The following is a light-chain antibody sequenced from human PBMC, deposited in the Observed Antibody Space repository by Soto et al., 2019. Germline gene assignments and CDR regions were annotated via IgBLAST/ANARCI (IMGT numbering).Light chain of an antibody. J-gene: IGKJ3*01. CDR3: QQYYSVPYT. CDR1: QSVLHTSNNKNY. V-gene: IGKV4-1*01. CDR2: WAS. Sequence: DIVMTQSPDSLAVSLGERATINCKSSQSVLHTSNNKNYLAWYQQKPGQPPKLLIYWASTRESGVPDRFSGSGSGTEFTLTISSLQAEDVAIYYCQQYYSVPYTFGPGTKVDIK.